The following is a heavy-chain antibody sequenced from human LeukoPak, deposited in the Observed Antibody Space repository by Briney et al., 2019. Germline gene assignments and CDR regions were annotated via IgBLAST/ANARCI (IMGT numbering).Heavy chain of an antibody. Sequence: SETLSLTCTVSGGSISSHYWSWIRQPPGKGLEWIGYIYYSGSTNYSPSLKSRVTISLDTSKNQFSLKLSSVTAADTAVYYCARDLRRVRGGSSSPFGDYWGQGTLVTVSS. CDR1: GGSISSHY. V-gene: IGHV4-59*11. J-gene: IGHJ4*02. CDR3: ARDLRRVRGGSSSPFGDY. D-gene: IGHD6-13*01. CDR2: IYYSGST.